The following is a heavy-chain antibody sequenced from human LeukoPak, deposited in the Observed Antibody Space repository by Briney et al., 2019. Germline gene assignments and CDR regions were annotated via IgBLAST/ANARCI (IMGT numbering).Heavy chain of an antibody. CDR1: GFTFDDYG. CDR2: IKQDGSEK. V-gene: IGHV3-7*01. CDR3: AREHSAYYDFWSGYEYNWFDP. Sequence: GGSLRLSCAASGFTFDDYGMSWVRQAPGKGLEWVANIKQDGSEKYYVDSVKGRFTISRDNAKNSLYLQMNSLRAEDTAVYYCAREHSAYYDFWSGYEYNWFDPWGQGTLVTVSS. D-gene: IGHD3-3*01. J-gene: IGHJ5*02.